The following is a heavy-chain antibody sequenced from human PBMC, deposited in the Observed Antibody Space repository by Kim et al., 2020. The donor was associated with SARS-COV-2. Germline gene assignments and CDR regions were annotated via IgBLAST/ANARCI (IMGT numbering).Heavy chain of an antibody. CDR3: ARPMVRGVSSAFDI. J-gene: IGHJ3*02. Sequence: SPTLKSRVTMSVDTSNNQFSLKLSSVTAADTAVYYCARPMVRGVSSAFDIWGQGTMVTVSS. V-gene: IGHV4-61*07. D-gene: IGHD3-10*01.